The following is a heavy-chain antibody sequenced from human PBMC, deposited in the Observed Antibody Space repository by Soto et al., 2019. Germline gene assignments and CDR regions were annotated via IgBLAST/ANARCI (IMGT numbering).Heavy chain of an antibody. CDR1: GGSISSYY. CDR3: ARELLVRRGSYWYYYGMDV. CDR2: IYYSGST. J-gene: IGHJ6*02. V-gene: IGHV4-59*01. D-gene: IGHD1-26*01. Sequence: PSETLSLTCTVPGGSISSYYWSWIRQPPGKGLEWIGYIYYSGSTNYNPSLKSRVTISVDTSKNQFSLKLSSVTAADTAVYYCARELLVRRGSYWYYYGMDVWGQGTTVTVSS.